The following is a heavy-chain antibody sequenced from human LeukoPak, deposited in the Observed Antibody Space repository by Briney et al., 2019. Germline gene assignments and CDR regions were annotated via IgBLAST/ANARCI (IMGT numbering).Heavy chain of an antibody. J-gene: IGHJ4*02. CDR1: GFTFSSCS. V-gene: IGHV3-48*02. Sequence: QSGGSLRLSCAASGFTFSSCSMSWVRQAPGKGLEWVSYISSSSSAMYYADSMEGRFTISRDNAKNSLYLQMNNLRDEDTAVYYCARGSGNSFDYWGQGALVTVSS. CDR2: ISSSSSAM. D-gene: IGHD3-10*01. CDR3: ARGSGNSFDY.